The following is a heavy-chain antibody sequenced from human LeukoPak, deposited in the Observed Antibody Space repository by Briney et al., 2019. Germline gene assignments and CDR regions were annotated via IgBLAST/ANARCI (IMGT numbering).Heavy chain of an antibody. CDR1: GVSISSSSYY. CDR2: SYYSGST. V-gene: IGHV4-61*01. J-gene: IGHJ5*02. CDR3: ASDGNGSGSYSNAPRATWFDP. Sequence: PSETLSLTCTVSGVSISSSSYYWSWIRQPPGKGLEWIGYSYYSGSTNYNPSLKSRVTISVDTPKNQCPLKLSPVPAADPAVYYCASDGNGSGSYSNAPRATWFDPWGQGTLVTVSS. D-gene: IGHD3-10*01.